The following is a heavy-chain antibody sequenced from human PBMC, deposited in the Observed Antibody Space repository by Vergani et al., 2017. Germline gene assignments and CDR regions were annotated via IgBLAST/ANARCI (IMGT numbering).Heavy chain of an antibody. Sequence: QLQLQESGPGLVKPSETLSLTCTVSGGSISSSSYYWGWIRQPPGKGLEWIGSIYYSGSTYYNPSLKSRVTISVDTSKNQFSLKLSSVTAADTAVYYCAPQRLESIWFGELFKGWFDPWGQGTLVTVSS. CDR1: GGSISSSSYY. D-gene: IGHD3-10*01. CDR3: APQRLESIWFGELFKGWFDP. CDR2: IYYSGST. V-gene: IGHV4-39*07. J-gene: IGHJ5*02.